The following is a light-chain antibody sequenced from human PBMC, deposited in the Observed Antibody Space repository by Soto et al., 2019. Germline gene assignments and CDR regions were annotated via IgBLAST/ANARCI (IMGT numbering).Light chain of an antibody. J-gene: IGKJ5*01. V-gene: IGKV3-20*01. CDR2: GAS. CDR1: QSVSNDY. CDR3: HQYGTSPFT. Sequence: EIVLTQSPGTLSLSPGERATLSCRASQSVSNDYLAWYQQKPGQAPRLLIYGASSRATGIPDRVSGSGSGTDFTLTISRLEPEDFAVFYCHQYGTSPFTFGQGTRLEIK.